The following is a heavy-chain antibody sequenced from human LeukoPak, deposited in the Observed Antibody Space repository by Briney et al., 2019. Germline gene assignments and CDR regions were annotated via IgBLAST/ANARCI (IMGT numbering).Heavy chain of an antibody. Sequence: GASVKVSCKASGGTFSSYAISWVRQAPGQGLEWMGGIIPIFGTANYAQKFQGRVTITADKSTSTAYMELSSLRSEDTAVYYCARGVVVAVDGGMDVWGKGTTVTVSS. CDR2: IIPIFGTA. CDR3: ARGVVVAVDGGMDV. D-gene: IGHD2-15*01. V-gene: IGHV1-69*06. J-gene: IGHJ6*04. CDR1: GGTFSSYA.